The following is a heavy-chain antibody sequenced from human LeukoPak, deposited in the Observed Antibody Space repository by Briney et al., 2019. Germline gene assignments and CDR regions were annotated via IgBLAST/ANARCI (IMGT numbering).Heavy chain of an antibody. CDR2: ISAYNGNT. Sequence: ASVKVSCKASGYTFTSYGISWVRQAPGQGLEWMGWISAYNGNTNYAQKLQGRVTMTTDTFTSTAYMELRSLRSDDTAVYYCARDRTGDTAMVCFDYWGQGTLVTVSS. J-gene: IGHJ4*02. CDR1: GYTFTSYG. D-gene: IGHD5-18*01. V-gene: IGHV1-18*01. CDR3: ARDRTGDTAMVCFDY.